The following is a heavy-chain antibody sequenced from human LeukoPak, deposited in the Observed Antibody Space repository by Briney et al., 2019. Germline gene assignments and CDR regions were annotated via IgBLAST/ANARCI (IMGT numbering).Heavy chain of an antibody. J-gene: IGHJ4*02. CDR2: IYYSGST. CDR1: GGSISSGGYY. D-gene: IGHD4-17*01. Sequence: SQTLSLTCTVSGGSISSGGYYWSWIRQHPGKGLEWIGYIYYSGSTYYNPSLKSRVTISVDTSKNQFSLKLSPVTAAGTAVYYCARARGGTVTTSPFDYWGEGTLVIVSS. CDR3: ARARGGTVTTSPFDY. V-gene: IGHV4-31*03.